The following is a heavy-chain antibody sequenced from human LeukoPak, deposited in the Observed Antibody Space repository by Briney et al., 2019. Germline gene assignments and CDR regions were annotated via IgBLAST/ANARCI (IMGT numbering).Heavy chain of an antibody. V-gene: IGHV3-48*02. J-gene: IGHJ4*02. CDR2: ISSSSGTI. CDR3: AREFSMITFGGV. Sequence: PGGSLRPSCAASGFTFSNYGMNWVRQAPGKGLEWVSYISSSSGTIYYADSVKGRFTIFRDDAKNSLYLQMNRLRDEDTAVYYCAREFSMITFGGVWGQGTLVTVSS. CDR1: GFTFSNYG. D-gene: IGHD3-16*01.